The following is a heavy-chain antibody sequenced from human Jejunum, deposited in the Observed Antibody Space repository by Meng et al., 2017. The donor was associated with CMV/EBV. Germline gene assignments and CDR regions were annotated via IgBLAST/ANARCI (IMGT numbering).Heavy chain of an antibody. J-gene: IGHJ3*01. CDR1: GYKFDYYV. CDR2: ISPFNNNV. V-gene: IGHV1-18*01. D-gene: IGHD4-11*01. Sequence: GYKFDYYVIAWLRPAPGQGLEWMGWISPFNNNVNYAQKFKDRVTMTTDSSTNTVYMELRSLRSDDRAMYYCAKNIYVTTSTVETFDVWGQGTMVTVSS. CDR3: AKNIYVTTSTVETFDV.